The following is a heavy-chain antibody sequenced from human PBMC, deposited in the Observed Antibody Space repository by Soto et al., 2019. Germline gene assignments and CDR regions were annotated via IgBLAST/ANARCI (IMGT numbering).Heavy chain of an antibody. CDR2: IVPIYRTA. D-gene: IGHD6-13*01. V-gene: IGHV1-69*01. CDR3: ARDSGAKLSSS. J-gene: IGHJ4*02. Sequence: QVQLVQSGAELKKPGSSVKVSCKASGGTFSSYRINWVRQAPGQGLEWVGGIVPIYRTADYAQKFQGRVTITADESARTVYMELRSLKSRDTAVYYCARDSGAKLSSSWGQGTLVTVSS. CDR1: GGTFSSYR.